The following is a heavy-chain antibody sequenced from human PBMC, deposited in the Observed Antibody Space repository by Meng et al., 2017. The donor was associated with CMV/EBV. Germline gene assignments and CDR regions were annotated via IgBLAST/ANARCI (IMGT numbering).Heavy chain of an antibody. D-gene: IGHD6-19*01. CDR3: ARGIANIGMAGPADY. CDR1: GFIGGSQY. CDR2: IYSGGRT. V-gene: IGHV3-53*01. J-gene: IGHJ4*02. Sequence: ASGFIGGSQYMSRVRQAPGKGTGWVSVIYSGGRTYYADSVKGRFTISRDNSKNTVYLQMNSLRAEDTAVYYCARGIANIGMAGPADYWGQGTLVTVSS.